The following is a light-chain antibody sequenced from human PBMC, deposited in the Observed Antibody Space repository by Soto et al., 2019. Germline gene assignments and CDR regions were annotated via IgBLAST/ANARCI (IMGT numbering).Light chain of an antibody. Sequence: DIQMTQSPSSMSASVGYRFTITCRASQSISAYLNWYQQKPGKAPKLLIYAASSLQSGVPSRFSGSGSGTDFTLTIRSLQPEDFATYYCQESYSTPSVTFGPGTKVDIK. CDR3: QESYSTPSVT. V-gene: IGKV1-39*01. CDR1: QSISAY. J-gene: IGKJ3*01. CDR2: AAS.